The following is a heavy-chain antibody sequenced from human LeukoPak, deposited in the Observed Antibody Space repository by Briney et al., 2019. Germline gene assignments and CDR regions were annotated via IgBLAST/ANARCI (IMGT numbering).Heavy chain of an antibody. V-gene: IGHV1-18*01. CDR2: ISAYNGNT. CDR3: ARGSRRPRGYCSGGSCGRYYFDY. D-gene: IGHD2-15*01. CDR1: GYTFTSYG. Sequence: ASVKVSCKASGYTFTSYGISWVRQAPGQGLEWMGWISAYNGNTNYAQKFQGRVTMTRNTSISTAYMELSSLRSEDTAVYYCARGSRRPRGYCSGGSCGRYYFDYWGQGTLVTVSS. J-gene: IGHJ4*02.